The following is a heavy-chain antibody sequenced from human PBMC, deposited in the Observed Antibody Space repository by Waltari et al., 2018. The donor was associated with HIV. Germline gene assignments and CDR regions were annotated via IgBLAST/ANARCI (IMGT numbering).Heavy chain of an antibody. V-gene: IGHV3-23*01. Sequence: LQSGGGFVQPGGSLKVSCLVSGFNSSSYVVTWVRQSPGKWLGGVSSIGRGERDTQYVDFAKGRFVVSRDGPDNTIHLHMDNLTVGDTAIYFCAREAATAAGPLDFWGQGTLVTVSS. CDR3: AREAATAAGPLDF. J-gene: IGHJ4*02. CDR2: IGRGERDT. D-gene: IGHD3-3*01. CDR1: GFNSSSYV.